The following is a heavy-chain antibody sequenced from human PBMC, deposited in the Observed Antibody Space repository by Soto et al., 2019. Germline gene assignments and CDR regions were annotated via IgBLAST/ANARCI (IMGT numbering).Heavy chain of an antibody. CDR1: GYTFTGYY. J-gene: IGHJ3*01. Sequence: ASVKVSCKASGYTFTGYYMHWVRQAPGQGLEWMGWINPNSGGTNYAQKFQGWVTMTRDTSISTADMELCSLRSDDTSAYYCARGGWHLLRAIPAWCDQGALDLWGQWTLVTV. CDR2: INPNSGGT. D-gene: IGHD1-26*01. V-gene: IGHV1-2*04. CDR3: ARGGWHLLRAIPAWCDQGALDL.